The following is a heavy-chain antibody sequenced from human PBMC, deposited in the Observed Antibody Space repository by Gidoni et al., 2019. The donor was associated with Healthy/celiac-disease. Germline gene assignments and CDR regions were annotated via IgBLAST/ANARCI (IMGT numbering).Heavy chain of an antibody. CDR3: ARDHLTGGANFDY. CDR2: ISSSSSTI. Sequence: EVQLVDSGGGLVRPGGSLRLSCQASGFTSSSYSRNWVRQAPGKGLEGVSYISSSSSTIYYADSVKGRFTISRDNAKNSLYLQMNSLRAEDTAVYYCARDHLTGGANFDYWGQGTLVTVSS. CDR1: GFTSSSYS. V-gene: IGHV3-48*01. D-gene: IGHD2-21*01. J-gene: IGHJ4*02.